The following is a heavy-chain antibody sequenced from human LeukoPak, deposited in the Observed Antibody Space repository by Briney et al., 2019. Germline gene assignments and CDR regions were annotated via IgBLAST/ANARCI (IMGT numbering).Heavy chain of an antibody. CDR1: GGSISSSSYY. CDR2: IYYSGST. J-gene: IGHJ4*02. Sequence: SETLSLTCTVSGGSISSSSYYWGWIRQPPGKGLEWIGSIYYSGSTYYNPSLKSRVTISVDTSKNQFSLKLCSVTAADTAVYYCARAYTVVSDPFDYWGQGTLVTVSS. D-gene: IGHD4-23*01. V-gene: IGHV4-39*07. CDR3: ARAYTVVSDPFDY.